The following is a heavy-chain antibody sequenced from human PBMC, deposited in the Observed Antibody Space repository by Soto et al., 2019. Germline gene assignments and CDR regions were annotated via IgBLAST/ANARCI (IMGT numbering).Heavy chain of an antibody. Sequence: GGSLRLSCAASGFTFDDYTMHWVRQTPGKGLEWVSLLSWDGGATYYADSVKGRFTNSRDNSKNSLYLQMNSLRIEDTALYYCVKDRAAVTGAYYYYGMDVWGQGTTVTVSS. CDR1: GFTFDDYT. J-gene: IGHJ6*02. CDR2: LSWDGGAT. D-gene: IGHD6-19*01. CDR3: VKDRAAVTGAYYYYGMDV. V-gene: IGHV3-43*01.